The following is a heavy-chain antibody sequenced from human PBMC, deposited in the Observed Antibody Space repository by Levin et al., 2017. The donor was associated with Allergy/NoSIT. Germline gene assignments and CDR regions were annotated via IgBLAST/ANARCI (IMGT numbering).Heavy chain of an antibody. Sequence: SCAASGILFSSYDMNWVRQAPGKGLEWVSSISAGGNYIYYADSVKGRFTISRGNAKNSLFLQMNSLRAEDTAVYYCASWAMYHYDRSAFDYFYYAVDVWGQGTTVTVSS. D-gene: IGHD3-22*01. CDR1: GILFSSYD. CDR2: ISAGGNYI. CDR3: ASWAMYHYDRSAFDYFYYAVDV. V-gene: IGHV3-21*01. J-gene: IGHJ6*02.